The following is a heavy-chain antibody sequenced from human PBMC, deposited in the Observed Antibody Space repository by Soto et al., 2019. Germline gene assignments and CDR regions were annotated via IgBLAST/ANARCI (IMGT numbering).Heavy chain of an antibody. Sequence: EVQLLESGGGLVQPGGSLRLSCVASGFTFSNYAMSWVRQAPGKGLEWVSATTGSGGTTYYADSVKGRFTISRDNFKNTLYLQMNSLGAEDTAVYYCAKSVRPNSWFDPWGQGTLVTVSS. D-gene: IGHD3-10*02. CDR2: TTGSGGTT. CDR3: AKSVRPNSWFDP. CDR1: GFTFSNYA. V-gene: IGHV3-23*01. J-gene: IGHJ5*02.